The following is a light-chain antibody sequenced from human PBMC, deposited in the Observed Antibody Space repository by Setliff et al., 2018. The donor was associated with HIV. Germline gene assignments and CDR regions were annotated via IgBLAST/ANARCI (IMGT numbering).Light chain of an antibody. CDR1: SSDVGRYNY. V-gene: IGLV2-14*01. CDR2: EVS. J-gene: IGLJ2*01. Sequence: QSALTQPASVSGSPGQSITISCTGTSSDVGRYNYVSWYQQHPGKAPKLMIYEVSNRPSGVSNRFSGSKSGNTASLTISGLQAEDEADYYCSSYTSSSTHVIFGGGTKVTVL. CDR3: SSYTSSSTHVI.